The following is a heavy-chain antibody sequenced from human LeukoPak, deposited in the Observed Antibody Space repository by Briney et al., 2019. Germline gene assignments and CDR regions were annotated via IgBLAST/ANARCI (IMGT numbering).Heavy chain of an antibody. Sequence: SETLSLTCTVSGGSISSGGYYWSWIPQPPGKGLEWIGYIYHSGSTYYNPSLKSRVTISVDRSKNQFSLKLSSVTAADTAVYYCARAYRDFWSGSHGNNWFDPWGQGTLVTVSS. CDR1: GGSISSGGYY. V-gene: IGHV4-30-2*01. J-gene: IGHJ5*02. D-gene: IGHD3-3*01. CDR2: IYHSGST. CDR3: ARAYRDFWSGSHGNNWFDP.